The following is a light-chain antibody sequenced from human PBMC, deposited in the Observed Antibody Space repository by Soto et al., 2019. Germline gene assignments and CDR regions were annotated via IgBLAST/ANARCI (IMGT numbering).Light chain of an antibody. CDR2: SNN. V-gene: IGLV1-44*01. Sequence: QSVLTQPPSASGTPGQRVTISCSGSSSNIGSNTVNWYQQLPGTAPKLLIYSNNQRPSGVPGRFSASKSGTSASLAISGLQSEDEADYYCAAWDDSLNGPVFGGGTKLTVL. CDR3: AAWDDSLNGPV. CDR1: SSNIGSNT. J-gene: IGLJ2*01.